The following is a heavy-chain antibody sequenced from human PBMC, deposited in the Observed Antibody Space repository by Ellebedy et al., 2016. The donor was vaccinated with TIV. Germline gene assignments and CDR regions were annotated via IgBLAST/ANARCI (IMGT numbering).Heavy chain of an antibody. CDR3: GKGQSYYGSGATDY. D-gene: IGHD3-10*01. V-gene: IGHV3-30*02. J-gene: IGHJ4*02. Sequence: DSVEGRFTISRDNFKNTLDLQMDSLRAEDTAVYYCGKGQSYYGSGATDYWGQGTPVTVSS.